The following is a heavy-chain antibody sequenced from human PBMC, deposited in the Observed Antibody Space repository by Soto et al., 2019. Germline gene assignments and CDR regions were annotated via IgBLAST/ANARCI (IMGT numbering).Heavy chain of an antibody. CDR3: ARGYDAAQYYFDH. D-gene: IGHD3-16*01. Sequence: GGSLRLSCAASGFIYSDYWMHWVRQAPGKEPLWVARVNVGGGVTYYADSVRGRFIISXXXTXXVXXLXXNXXGVXDTAMYYCARGYDAAQYYFDHWGQGTLVTVSS. V-gene: IGHV3-74*01. CDR2: VNVGGGVT. CDR1: GFIYSDYW. J-gene: IGHJ4*02.